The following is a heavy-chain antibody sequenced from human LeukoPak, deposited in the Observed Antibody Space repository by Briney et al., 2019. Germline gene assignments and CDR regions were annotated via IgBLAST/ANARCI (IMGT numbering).Heavy chain of an antibody. D-gene: IGHD5-18*01. CDR1: GFTFSSYE. V-gene: IGHV3-48*03. CDR3: ASAPELDTAMVSIDY. J-gene: IGHJ4*02. CDR2: ISSSGSTI. Sequence: GGSLRLSCAASGFTFSSYEMNWVRQAPGKGLEWVSYISSSGSTIYYADSVKGRFTISRDNAKNSLYLQMNSLRAEDTAVYYCASAPELDTAMVSIDYWGQGTLVTVSS.